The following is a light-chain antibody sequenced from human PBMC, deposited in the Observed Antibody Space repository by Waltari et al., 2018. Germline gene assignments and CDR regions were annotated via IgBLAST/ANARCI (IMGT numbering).Light chain of an antibody. CDR3: AAWADSLSGYV. Sequence: QSVLTQPPSASGTPGQRVTISCSGSMSNIEGDIISWLQHLPGRAPTLLIYNNEQPSAGVPSRFPASKSGTSASLAISGLQSEDEADYYCAAWADSLSGYVFGTGTKVTVL. V-gene: IGLV1-44*01. J-gene: IGLJ1*01. CDR2: NNE. CDR1: MSNIEGDI.